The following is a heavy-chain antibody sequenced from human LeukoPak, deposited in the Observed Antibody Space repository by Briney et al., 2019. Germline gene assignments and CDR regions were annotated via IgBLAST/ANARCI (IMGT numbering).Heavy chain of an antibody. V-gene: IGHV4-39*07. Sequence: SETLSLTCTVSGGSISSNSYYWGWIRQPPGKGLEWIGSIYYSGSTYYNPSLKSRVTISVDTSKNQFSLKLSSVTAADTAVYYCARASRIFGLVSHHFDYWGQGTLVTVSS. J-gene: IGHJ4*02. CDR3: ARASRIFGLVSHHFDY. CDR1: GGSISSNSYY. D-gene: IGHD3/OR15-3a*01. CDR2: IYYSGST.